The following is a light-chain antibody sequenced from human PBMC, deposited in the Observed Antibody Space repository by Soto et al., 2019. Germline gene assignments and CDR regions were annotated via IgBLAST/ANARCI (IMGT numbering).Light chain of an antibody. CDR3: QQLNSYPLT. CDR1: QGISSY. CDR2: AAS. J-gene: IGKJ4*01. Sequence: DIQLTQSPSFLSASVGDRVTITRRASQGISSYLAWYQQKPGKAPKLLIYAASTLQSGVPSRFSGSGSGTEFTLTISSLQTEDFATYYCQQLNSYPLTFGGGTKVEIK. V-gene: IGKV1-9*01.